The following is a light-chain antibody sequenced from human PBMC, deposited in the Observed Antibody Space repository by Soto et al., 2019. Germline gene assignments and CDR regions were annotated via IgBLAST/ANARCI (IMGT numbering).Light chain of an antibody. J-gene: IGKJ1*01. Sequence: EMVMTQSPATLSVSPGERATLSCRASQSVSSDLAWYQQKPGQAPRLLIYDASTRATGISARFSGSGSGTEFTLTISSLQSEHLAFYYCQQYNNWPWTFGQGTKVEIK. CDR1: QSVSSD. CDR3: QQYNNWPWT. CDR2: DAS. V-gene: IGKV3-15*01.